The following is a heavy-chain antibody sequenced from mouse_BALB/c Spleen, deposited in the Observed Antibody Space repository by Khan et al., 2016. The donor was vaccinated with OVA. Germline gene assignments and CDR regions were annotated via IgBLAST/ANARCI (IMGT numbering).Heavy chain of an antibody. V-gene: IGHV5-6-5*01. J-gene: IGHJ2*01. Sequence: EVQLQESGGDSVKPGGSLKLSCAVSGFTLRSYVMSWIRQTPEKRLEWVASISSGGSTYYTDSVKGRFTISRDNARNVVYPQMSSLRSEDMAMYYCAREAYRYDEYYFDYWGQGTTRTVSS. CDR2: ISSGGST. CDR3: AREAYRYDEYYFDY. D-gene: IGHD2-14*01. CDR1: GFTLRSYV.